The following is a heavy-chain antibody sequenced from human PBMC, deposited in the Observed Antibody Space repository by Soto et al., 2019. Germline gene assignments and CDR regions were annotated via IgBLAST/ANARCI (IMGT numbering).Heavy chain of an antibody. CDR3: ARDNGYSYGYTLDH. V-gene: IGHV4-59*01. J-gene: IGHJ4*02. CDR1: GGSISSYY. CDR2: IYYSGST. D-gene: IGHD5-18*01. Sequence: SETLSLTCTVSGGSISSYYWSWIRQPPGKGLEWIGYIYYSGSTNYNPSLKSRVTISVDTSKNQFSLKLGSVTAADTAVYYCARDNGYSYGYTLDHWGQGTLVTVS.